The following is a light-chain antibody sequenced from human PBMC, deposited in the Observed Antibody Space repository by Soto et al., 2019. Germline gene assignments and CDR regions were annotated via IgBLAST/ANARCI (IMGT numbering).Light chain of an antibody. V-gene: IGLV2-11*01. CDR1: SSDVGGYEY. CDR3: CSYAGSPFYV. Sequence: QSALTQPRSVSGSPGQSVTISCTGTSSDVGGYEYVSWYQQHPGKAPKLMIYGVNKRPSGVPDRFSGTRSGNTASLTISGLQTEDEADYYCCSYAGSPFYVLGIGTKVTVV. J-gene: IGLJ1*01. CDR2: GVN.